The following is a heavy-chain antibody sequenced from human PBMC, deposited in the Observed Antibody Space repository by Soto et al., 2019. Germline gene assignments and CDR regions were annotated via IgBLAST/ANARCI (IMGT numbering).Heavy chain of an antibody. CDR1: GYTFTDHY. J-gene: IGHJ5*02. D-gene: IGHD3-10*01. CDR3: ARVLSRQSRKSFDP. V-gene: IGHV1-2*02. CDR2: IHPNSGMT. Sequence: QVQLVQSGAEVKEPGASMKVSCKASGYTFTDHYINWVRQAPGHAPEYMGWIHPNSGMTKYVERFQCRVTMARDTSISTAYLELRRLTSVDTPVYYCARVLSRQSRKSFDPWGQGTRVTVSS.